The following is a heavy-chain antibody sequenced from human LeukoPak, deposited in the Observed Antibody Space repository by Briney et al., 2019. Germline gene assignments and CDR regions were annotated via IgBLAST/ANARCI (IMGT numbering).Heavy chain of an antibody. Sequence: ASVKISFKAPGYIFTNHFVHWVRQAPGQGLQWMGIISPSGDTTTYAQKFVGRVTLTRDTSTSTVYLDLRSLESEDTALYYCVRAGDQYFDVWGQGIQVTVSS. CDR2: ISPSGDTT. J-gene: IGHJ4*02. V-gene: IGHV1-46*01. D-gene: IGHD7-27*01. CDR3: VRAGDQYFDV. CDR1: GYIFTNHF.